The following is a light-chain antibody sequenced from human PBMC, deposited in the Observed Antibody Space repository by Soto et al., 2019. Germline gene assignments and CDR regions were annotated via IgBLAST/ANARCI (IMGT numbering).Light chain of an antibody. Sequence: EIVLTQSPATLSLSPGERATLSCRASQNIGRYLAWYQQTHGQVPRLLIYDVSDRATGIPARFSGSGSGTDFTLNISSLEPEDFAVYFCQQRMSWPLSFGGGTKVESK. J-gene: IGKJ4*01. V-gene: IGKV3-11*01. CDR2: DVS. CDR1: QNIGRY. CDR3: QQRMSWPLS.